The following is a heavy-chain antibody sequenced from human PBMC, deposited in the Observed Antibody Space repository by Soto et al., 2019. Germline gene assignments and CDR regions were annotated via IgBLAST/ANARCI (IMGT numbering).Heavy chain of an antibody. J-gene: IGHJ6*03. V-gene: IGHV1-3*01. Sequence: QVQFVQSGAEVKKPGASVKVSCKASGYTFTSYAMHWVRQAPGQRLEWMGWINAGNGNTKYSQKFQGRVTITRDTSASTAYKELSRLRSEDTAVYYCSRGVVITKYYYYYMDVWGKGTTVTVSS. D-gene: IGHD3-22*01. CDR2: INAGNGNT. CDR1: GYTFTSYA. CDR3: SRGVVITKYYYYYMDV.